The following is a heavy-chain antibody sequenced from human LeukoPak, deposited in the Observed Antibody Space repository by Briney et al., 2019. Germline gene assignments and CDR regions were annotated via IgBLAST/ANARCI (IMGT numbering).Heavy chain of an antibody. V-gene: IGHV1-2*02. D-gene: IGHD4-17*01. Sequence: ASVKVSCKASGYTFTGYYMHWVRQAPGQGLEWMGWINPNSGGTNYAQKFQGRVTMTRDTSISTAYMELSRLRSDDTAVYYCASPRRGYGDYVDFDYWGQGTLVTVSS. CDR3: ASPRRGYGDYVDFDY. J-gene: IGHJ4*02. CDR1: GYTFTGYY. CDR2: INPNSGGT.